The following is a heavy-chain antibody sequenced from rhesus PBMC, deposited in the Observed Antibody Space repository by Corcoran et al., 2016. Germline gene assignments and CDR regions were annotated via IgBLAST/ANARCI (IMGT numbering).Heavy chain of an antibody. J-gene: IGHJ4*01. Sequence: QVQLQESGPGVVKPSETLSLTCAVSGGSISDSYRWSWIRQPPGKGLEWIGYIYGSSTSTNYNPSLKSRVTISKDPSKNQFSLKLSSVTAADTAVYYCARVLAGDWGQGVLVTVSS. CDR2: IYGSSTST. CDR1: GGSISDSYR. D-gene: IGHD6-25*01. V-gene: IGHV4S10*01. CDR3: ARVLAGD.